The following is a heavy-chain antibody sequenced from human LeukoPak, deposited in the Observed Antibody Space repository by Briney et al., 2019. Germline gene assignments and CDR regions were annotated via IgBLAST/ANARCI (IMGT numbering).Heavy chain of an antibody. D-gene: IGHD5-12*01. CDR1: GFTFSKFG. CDR3: AKDWSLGYGCLDY. Sequence: GGSLRLSCAASGFTFSKFGMHWVRQTPGKGLEWVALVWNDGSKNYYADSVKGRFTISKDNSKDTLYLLLNSLRAEDTAVYYCAKDWSLGYGCLDYWGQGTLVTVSS. CDR2: VWNDGSKN. J-gene: IGHJ4*02. V-gene: IGHV3-33*06.